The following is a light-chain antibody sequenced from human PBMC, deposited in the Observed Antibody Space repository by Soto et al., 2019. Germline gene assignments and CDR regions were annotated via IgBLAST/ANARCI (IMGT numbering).Light chain of an antibody. V-gene: IGLV2-11*01. CDR2: DVS. J-gene: IGLJ1*01. CDR1: SSDVGVYNY. Sequence: QSALTQPRSVSGSPGQSVTISCTGTSSDVGVYNYVSWYQQYPGKAPKIMIYDVSKRPSGIPDRFFGSKFGNTASLTISGLQAEDEADYYCCSYAGSFIFVFGTGTKLTVL. CDR3: CSYAGSFIFV.